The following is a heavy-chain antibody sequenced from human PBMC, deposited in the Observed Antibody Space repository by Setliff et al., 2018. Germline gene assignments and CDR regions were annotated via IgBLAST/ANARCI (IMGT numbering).Heavy chain of an antibody. CDR1: GGSISSSNYY. V-gene: IGHV4-39*07. Sequence: PSETLSLTCTVSGGSISSSNYYWGWIRQPPGKGLEWIGNIYYGGSAYYNPSLKSRVTISVDTSKNQFSLKLSSVTAADTAVYYCASSGSGSYYNLDYWGQGTLVTVSS. CDR3: ASSGSGSYYNLDY. CDR2: IYYGGSA. J-gene: IGHJ4*02. D-gene: IGHD3-10*01.